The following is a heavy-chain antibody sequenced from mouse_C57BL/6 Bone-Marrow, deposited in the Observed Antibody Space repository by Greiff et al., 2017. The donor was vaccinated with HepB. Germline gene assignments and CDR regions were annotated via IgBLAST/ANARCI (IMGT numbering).Heavy chain of an antibody. J-gene: IGHJ2*01. D-gene: IGHD2-12*01. CDR3: APTYDFDY. Sequence: EVHLVESGGGLVKPGGSLKLSCAASGFTFSSYTMSWVRQTPEKRLEWVATISGGGGNTYYPDSVKGRFTISRDNAKNTLYLQMSSLRSEYTALYYCAPTYDFDYWGQGTTLTVSS. V-gene: IGHV5-9*01. CDR2: ISGGGGNT. CDR1: GFTFSSYT.